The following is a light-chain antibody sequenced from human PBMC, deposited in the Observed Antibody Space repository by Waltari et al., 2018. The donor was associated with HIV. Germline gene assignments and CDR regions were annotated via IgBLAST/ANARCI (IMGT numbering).Light chain of an antibody. Sequence: QSALTQPPSVSPPPAQSVTISRTGTSSAVGNYHQVSWYQQSPGTAPKLMIYDVSSRPSGVPDRFSGSKSGNTASLTISGLQAEDEADYYCSSFTTSITVVFGGGTKLTVL. CDR2: DVS. V-gene: IGLV2-18*02. J-gene: IGLJ2*01. CDR3: SSFTTSITVV. CDR1: SSAVGNYHQ.